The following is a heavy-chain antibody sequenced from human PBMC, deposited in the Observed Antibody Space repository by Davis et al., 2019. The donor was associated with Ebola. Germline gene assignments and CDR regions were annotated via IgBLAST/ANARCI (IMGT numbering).Heavy chain of an antibody. D-gene: IGHD4/OR15-4a*01. CDR2: IYYSGST. J-gene: IGHJ4*02. CDR3: ARESSGLTT. Sequence: SETLSLTCTVPGGSISSYYWSWLRQPPGKGLEWFGYIYYSGSTNYNPSLKSRVTISVDTSKNQFSLKLSAVTAADTAVYYCARESSGLTTWGQGTLVTVSS. CDR1: GGSISSYY. V-gene: IGHV4-59*01.